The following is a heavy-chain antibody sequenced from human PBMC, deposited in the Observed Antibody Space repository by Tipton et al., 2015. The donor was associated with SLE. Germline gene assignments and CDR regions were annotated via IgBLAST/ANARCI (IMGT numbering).Heavy chain of an antibody. J-gene: IGHJ4*02. Sequence: TLSLTCAVYGGSFSGYYWSWIRQPPGKGLEWIGEINHSGSTNYNPSLKSRVTISVDTSKNQFSLKLSSVTAADTAVYYCARSYYDFWSGPGYWGQGTLVTVSS. CDR2: INHSGST. V-gene: IGHV4-34*01. CDR1: GGSFSGYY. CDR3: ARSYYDFWSGPGY. D-gene: IGHD3-3*01.